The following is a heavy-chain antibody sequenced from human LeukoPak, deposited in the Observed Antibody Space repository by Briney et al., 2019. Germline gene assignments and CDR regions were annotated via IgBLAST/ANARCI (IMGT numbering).Heavy chain of an antibody. CDR2: ISSSSIYT. D-gene: IGHD5-12*01. CDR1: GFTLSDYY. CDR3: ARVVDGYSGYDPIGY. Sequence: PGGSLRLSCAASGFTLSDYYMSWIRPAPGKGPEWVSYISSSSIYTNYADSVKGRFTISRDNAKNSLYLQMNSLRAEDTALYYCARVVDGYSGYDPIGYWGQGTLVTVSS. J-gene: IGHJ4*02. V-gene: IGHV3-11*05.